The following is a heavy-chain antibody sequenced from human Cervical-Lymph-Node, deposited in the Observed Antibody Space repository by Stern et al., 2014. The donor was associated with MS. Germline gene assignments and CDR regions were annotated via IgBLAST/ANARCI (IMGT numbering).Heavy chain of an antibody. V-gene: IGHV1-2*06. CDR1: GYTFTGYF. CDR3: ARAYLEMTAVNPRY. D-gene: IGHD5-24*01. Sequence: VQLVESGAEVKKPGASVRVSCKASGYTFTGYFIHWVRQAPGQGLEWMGRFNPNSGGANYAQRFQGRVTMTRDTSISTAYMELSSLRSEDTAVYYCARAYLEMTAVNPRYWGQGTLVTVSS. J-gene: IGHJ4*02. CDR2: FNPNSGGA.